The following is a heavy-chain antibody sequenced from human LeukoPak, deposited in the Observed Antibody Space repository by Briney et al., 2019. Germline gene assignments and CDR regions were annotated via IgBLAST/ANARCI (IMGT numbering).Heavy chain of an antibody. CDR2: ISGSGGST. J-gene: IGHJ4*02. CDR1: GFTFSSYD. Sequence: GGSLRLSCAASGFTFSSYDMSWVRQAPGKGLEWVSAISGSGGSTYYADSVKGRFTISRDNSKNTLYLQMNSLRAEGTAVYYCAKDRGGYDYVWGSYRPHYYFDYWGQGTLVTVSS. V-gene: IGHV3-23*01. CDR3: AKDRGGYDYVWGSYRPHYYFDY. D-gene: IGHD3-16*02.